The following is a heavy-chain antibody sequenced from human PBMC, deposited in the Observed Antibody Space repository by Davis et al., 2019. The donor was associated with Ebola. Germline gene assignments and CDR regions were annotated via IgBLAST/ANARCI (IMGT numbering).Heavy chain of an antibody. CDR1: RFTFSDYV. V-gene: IGHV3-23*01. Sequence: GESLKISCAASRFTFSDYVMNWVRQAPGKGLEWVSTISVDSGTTHYADSVKGRFTISRDNSKSTLFLQMNSLRAEDTAVYYCARVWVQGVIMMDYWGQGTLVTVSS. D-gene: IGHD3-10*01. CDR2: ISVDSGTT. CDR3: ARVWVQGVIMMDY. J-gene: IGHJ4*02.